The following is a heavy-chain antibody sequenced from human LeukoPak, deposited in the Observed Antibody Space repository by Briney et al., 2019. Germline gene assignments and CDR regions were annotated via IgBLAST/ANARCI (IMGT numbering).Heavy chain of an antibody. CDR2: ISSTSIYT. V-gene: IGHV3-11*05. Sequence: GGSLRLSCAASGFTFSNAWMSWLRQAPGKGLEWVSDISSTSIYTNYADSVKGRFTISRDNAKNSLYLQMNSLRAEDTAVYYCAREDGYSSSWYSDYWGQGTLVTVSS. J-gene: IGHJ4*02. CDR3: AREDGYSSSWYSDY. CDR1: GFTFSNAW. D-gene: IGHD6-13*01.